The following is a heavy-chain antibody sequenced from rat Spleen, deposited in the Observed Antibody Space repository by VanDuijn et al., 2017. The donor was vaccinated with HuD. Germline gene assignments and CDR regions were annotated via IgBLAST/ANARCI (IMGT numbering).Heavy chain of an antibody. CDR3: TTHPLLQLGFAY. CDR1: GFTFNNYW. V-gene: IGHV5-31*01. D-gene: IGHD1-1*01. J-gene: IGHJ3*01. Sequence: EVQLVESGGGLVQPGRSLKLSCVASGFTFNNYWMTWIRQAPGKGLEWVASITNTGGSTYYPDSVKGRFTISRDNAKSTLYLQMNSLRSEDTATYYCTTHPLLQLGFAYWGQGTLVTVSS. CDR2: ITNTGGST.